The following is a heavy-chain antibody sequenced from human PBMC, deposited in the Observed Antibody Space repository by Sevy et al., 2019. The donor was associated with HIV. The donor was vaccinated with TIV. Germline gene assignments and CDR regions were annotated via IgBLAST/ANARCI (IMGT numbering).Heavy chain of an antibody. CDR1: GGPISSHY. V-gene: IGHV4-59*11. J-gene: IGHJ4*02. Sequence: SETLSLICTVSGGPISSHYWSWIRQTPGKGLEWIGYFYYTGITNYNPSLKSRVTMSADTSTNRVSLKLSSVTAADPGSEYGARVAGPYYDSIGDLIREYYFDAWGQGTPVTVSS. CDR3: ARVAGPYYDSIGDLIREYYFDA. D-gene: IGHD3-22*01. CDR2: FYYTGIT.